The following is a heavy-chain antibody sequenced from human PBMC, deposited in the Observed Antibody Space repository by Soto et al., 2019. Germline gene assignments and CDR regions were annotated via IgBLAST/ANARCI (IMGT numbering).Heavy chain of an antibody. CDR1: GGTFSSYA. CDR2: IIPIFGTA. CDR3: ARDRIRSSSYYYYYYGMDV. J-gene: IGHJ6*02. Sequence: GASVKVSCKASGGTFSSYAISWVRQAPGQGLEWMGGIIPIFGTANYAQKFQGRVTITADKSTSTAYMELSSLRSEDTAVYYCARDRIRSSSYYYYYYGMDVWGQGTTVTVSS. D-gene: IGHD6-6*01. V-gene: IGHV1-69*06.